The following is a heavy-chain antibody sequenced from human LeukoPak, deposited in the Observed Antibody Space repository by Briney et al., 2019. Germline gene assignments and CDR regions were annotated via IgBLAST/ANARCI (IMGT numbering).Heavy chain of an antibody. CDR3: ARERPAADFDY. Sequence: GGSLRLSCAASGFTSSNYWMHWVRQAPGKGLAWVSRINTDGSSTNYADSVKGRFTISRDNAKNTLYLQMNSLRAEDTAVYYCARERPAADFDYWGQGTLVAVSS. V-gene: IGHV3-74*01. D-gene: IGHD2-2*01. J-gene: IGHJ4*02. CDR2: INTDGSST. CDR1: GFTSSNYW.